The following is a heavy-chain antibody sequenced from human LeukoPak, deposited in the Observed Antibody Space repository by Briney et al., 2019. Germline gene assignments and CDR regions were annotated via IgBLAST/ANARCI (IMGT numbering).Heavy chain of an antibody. CDR2: IRYDGSNK. Sequence: GGSLRLSCAASGFTFSSYGMHWVRQAPGKGLEWVAFIRYDGSNKYYADSVKGRFTISRDNSKNTLYLQMNSLRAEDTAVYYCAKEPPKIVGATLDYWGQGTLVTVSS. D-gene: IGHD1-26*01. CDR3: AKEPPKIVGATLDY. V-gene: IGHV3-30*02. J-gene: IGHJ4*02. CDR1: GFTFSSYG.